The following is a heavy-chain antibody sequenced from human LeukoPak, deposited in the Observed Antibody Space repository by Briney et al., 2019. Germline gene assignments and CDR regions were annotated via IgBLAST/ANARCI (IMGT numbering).Heavy chain of an antibody. CDR1: GYTFTTYN. D-gene: IGHD4-17*01. Sequence: ASVKVSCKASGYTFTTYNINWVRQAPGQGLEWMGWISGYNGNTNYAQKLQGRVTMTTDTSTSTAYMELRSLKSDDTAVYYCARAPPSSNGDPPDYWGQGTLVTVSS. V-gene: IGHV1-18*01. J-gene: IGHJ4*02. CDR2: ISGYNGNT. CDR3: ARAPPSSNGDPPDY.